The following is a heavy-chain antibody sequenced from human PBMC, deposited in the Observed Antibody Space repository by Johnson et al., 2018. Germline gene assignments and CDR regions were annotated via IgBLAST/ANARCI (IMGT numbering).Heavy chain of an antibody. D-gene: IGHD3/OR15-3a*01. V-gene: IGHV3-30-3*01. CDR1: RFSFSDYA. CDR3: ARERTGYYPHC. Sequence: QVQLVQSGGGVVQPGTSMRLSCEASRFSFSDYALLWVRQAPGRGLEWVALISYDVSATYYTDSVRGRFTISRDDSKNTRYLQMNSLRTEDTAVYYCARERTGYYPHCWGQGALVTVSS. CDR2: ISYDVSAT. J-gene: IGHJ4*02.